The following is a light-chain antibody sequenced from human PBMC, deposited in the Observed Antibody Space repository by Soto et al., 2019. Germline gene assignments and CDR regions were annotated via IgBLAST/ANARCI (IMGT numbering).Light chain of an antibody. Sequence: EIVMTQSPATLSVSPGERATLSCRASQSIGNNLAWYQQKPGQAPRLLIYVASLRATGIPARFSGSGSGTEFTLTITSLQSEDFAVYYCQQYNSWPPITFGQGTRLEIK. J-gene: IGKJ5*01. CDR2: VAS. CDR3: QQYNSWPPIT. V-gene: IGKV3D-15*01. CDR1: QSIGNN.